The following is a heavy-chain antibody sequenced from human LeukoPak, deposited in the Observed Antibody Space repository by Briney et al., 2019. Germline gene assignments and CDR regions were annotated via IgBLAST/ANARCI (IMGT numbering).Heavy chain of an antibody. D-gene: IGHD1-7*01. V-gene: IGHV4-61*08. J-gene: IGHJ4*02. Sequence: SSETLSLTCTVPGGSISSGGYYWSWIRQHPGKGLEWIGYFYYSGSTNYNPSLQSRVAISGDTSKNQFSLILTSVTAADTAVYYCARERPSNWNCGPLHIDYWGQGTLVTVSS. CDR3: ARERPSNWNCGPLHIDY. CDR2: FYYSGST. CDR1: GGSISSGGYY.